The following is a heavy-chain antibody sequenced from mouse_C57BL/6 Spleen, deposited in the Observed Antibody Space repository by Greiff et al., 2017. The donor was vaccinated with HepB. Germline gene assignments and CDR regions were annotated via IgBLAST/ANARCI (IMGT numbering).Heavy chain of an antibody. D-gene: IGHD2-14*01. CDR1: GYTFTDYY. J-gene: IGHJ2*01. Sequence: EVQLQQSGPELVKPGASVKISCKASGYTFTDYYMNWVKQSHGKSLEWIGDINPNNGGTSYNQKFKGKATLTVDKSSSTAYMELRSLTSEDSAVYYCARRGTSYYFDYWGQGTTLTVSS. CDR2: INPNNGGT. CDR3: ARRGTSYYFDY. V-gene: IGHV1-26*01.